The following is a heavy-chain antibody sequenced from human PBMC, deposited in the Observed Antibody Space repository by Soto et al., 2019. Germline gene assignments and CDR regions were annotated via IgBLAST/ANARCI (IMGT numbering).Heavy chain of an antibody. CDR3: AVDMVNVLTSYPPLGY. CDR1: GYTLAELS. J-gene: IGHJ4*02. Sequence: QVQLVQSGAEVKKPGASVKVSCKVSGYTLAELSMHWVRQAPGKGLEWMGGLDPEDGETVYAQKFQVRLTMAEDTSTDTAYMELSSLPSEATAFYYCAVDMVNVLTSYPPLGYWGQGTLVTVSS. D-gene: IGHD3-9*01. V-gene: IGHV1-24*01. CDR2: LDPEDGET.